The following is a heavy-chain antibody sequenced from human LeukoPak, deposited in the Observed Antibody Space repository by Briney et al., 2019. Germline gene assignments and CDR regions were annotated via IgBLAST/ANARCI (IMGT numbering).Heavy chain of an antibody. CDR2: ISSFSGTI. J-gene: IGHJ4*02. CDR3: ARVRSGATRV. V-gene: IGHV3-48*01. CDR1: GITFSSYS. D-gene: IGHD1-26*01. Sequence: GSLRLSCVASGITFSSYSMNWVRQAPGKGLEWVSYISSFSGTINYADSVKGRFTISRDNAKNSLYLQMNSLRAEDTAVYYCARVRSGATRVWGQGTLVTVSS.